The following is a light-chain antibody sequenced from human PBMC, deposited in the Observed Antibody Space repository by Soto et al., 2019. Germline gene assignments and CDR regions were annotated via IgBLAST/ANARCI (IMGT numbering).Light chain of an antibody. CDR2: AAS. CDR3: QKYGDSPLN. J-gene: IGKJ5*01. Sequence: DIQITQSPSSLSASVGDRVTITCRASQSINNYLNWYQQKPGKVPKLLIYAASSLESGVPSRFSGSGSGTDFTLTISRLEPEDFAVYYCQKYGDSPLNFGQGTRLEIK. CDR1: QSINNY. V-gene: IGKV1-39*02.